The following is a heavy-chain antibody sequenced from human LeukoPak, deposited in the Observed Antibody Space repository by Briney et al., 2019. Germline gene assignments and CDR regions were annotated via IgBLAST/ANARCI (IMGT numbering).Heavy chain of an antibody. CDR2: ISAYNGNT. CDR1: GCTFTSYG. D-gene: IGHD4-17*01. Sequence: ASVKVSCKASGCTFTSYGISWVRQAPGQGLEWMGWISAYNGNTNYAQKLRGRVTMTTDTSTSTAYMELRSLRSDDTAVYYCARDSPVTTLNWFDPWGQGTLVTVSS. V-gene: IGHV1-18*01. CDR3: ARDSPVTTLNWFDP. J-gene: IGHJ5*02.